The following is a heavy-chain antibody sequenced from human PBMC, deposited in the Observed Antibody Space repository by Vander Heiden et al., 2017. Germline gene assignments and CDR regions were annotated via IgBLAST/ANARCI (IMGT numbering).Heavy chain of an antibody. D-gene: IGHD2-21*02. CDR1: GFNLSIYA. CDR3: AKVLTYDGGDCREGYFDY. J-gene: IGHJ4*02. V-gene: IGHV3-23*01. Sequence: EVQLLESGGGLVQPGGSLRLSCAASGFNLSIYAMSWVRQAPGKGLEWVSAISGSGGSTYYADSVKGRVTISRDNSKNTLYRQMNSLRAEETAVYYCAKVLTYDGGDCREGYFDYWGQGTMVTVYS. CDR2: ISGSGGST.